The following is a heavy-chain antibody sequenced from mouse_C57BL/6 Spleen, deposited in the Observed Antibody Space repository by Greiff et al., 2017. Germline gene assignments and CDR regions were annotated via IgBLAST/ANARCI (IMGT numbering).Heavy chain of an antibody. V-gene: IGHV1-54*01. CDR3: ARNNGYAMDY. CDR1: GYAFTNYL. J-gene: IGHJ4*01. CDR2: INPGSGGT. Sequence: LVESGAELVRPGTSVKVSCKASGYAFTNYLIEWVKQRPGQGLEWIGVINPGSGGTNYNEKFKGKATLTADKSSSTAYMQLSSLTSEDSAVYFCARNNGYAMDYWGQGTSVTVSS. D-gene: IGHD1-1*02.